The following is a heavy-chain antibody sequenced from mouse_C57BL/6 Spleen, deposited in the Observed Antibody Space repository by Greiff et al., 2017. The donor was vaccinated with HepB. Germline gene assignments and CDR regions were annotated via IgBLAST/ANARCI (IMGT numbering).Heavy chain of an antibody. CDR2: INYDGSST. V-gene: IGHV5-16*01. D-gene: IGHD2-4*01. J-gene: IGHJ4*01. Sequence: DVKLVESEGGLVQPGSSMKLSCTASGFTFSDYYMAWVRQVPEKGLEWVANINYDGSSTYYLDSLKSRFIISRDNAKNILYLQMSSLKSEDTATYYCARDRGYDYSYAMDYWGQGTSVTVSS. CDR1: GFTFSDYY. CDR3: ARDRGYDYSYAMDY.